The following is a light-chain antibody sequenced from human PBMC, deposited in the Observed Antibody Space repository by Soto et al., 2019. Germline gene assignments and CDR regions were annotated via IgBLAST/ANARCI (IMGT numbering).Light chain of an antibody. CDR1: SSDVGGYNF. CDR2: DVT. CDR3: CSYASSYTLGV. V-gene: IGLV2-11*01. Sequence: QSALTQPRSVSGSPGQSVTISCTGTSSDVGGYNFVSWYQQYPGKAPTLIIYDVTKRPSGVPDRFAGSKSGNTASLTISGLQAEDGADYYCCSYASSYTLGVFGGGTKLTVL. J-gene: IGLJ3*02.